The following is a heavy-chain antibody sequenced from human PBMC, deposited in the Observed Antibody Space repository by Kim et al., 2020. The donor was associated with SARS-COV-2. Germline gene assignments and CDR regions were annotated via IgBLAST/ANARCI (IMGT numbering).Heavy chain of an antibody. CDR3: ARASCGGDCYRGYYFDF. CDR2: IYSGGST. Sequence: GGSLRLSCAASGFTVSSNYMSWVRQAPGKGLEWVSVIYSGGSTYYADSVKGRFTISRDNSKNTLYLQMNSLRAEDTAKYYCARASCGGDCYRGYYFDFWGQGTPVTVSS. CDR1: GFTVSSNY. D-gene: IGHD2-21*01. J-gene: IGHJ4*02. V-gene: IGHV3-53*01.